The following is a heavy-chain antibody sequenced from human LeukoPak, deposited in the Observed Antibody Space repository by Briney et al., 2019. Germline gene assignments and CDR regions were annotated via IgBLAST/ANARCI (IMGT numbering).Heavy chain of an antibody. J-gene: IGHJ4*02. CDR3: ARHGFYYDSSGYLGL. Sequence: PSETLSLTCTASGGSISSYYWSWIRQPPGKGLEWIGYIYYSGSTNYNPSLKSRVTISVDTSKNQFSLKLSSVTAADTAVYYCARHGFYYDSSGYLGLWGQGTLVTVSS. D-gene: IGHD3-22*01. CDR1: GGSISSYY. V-gene: IGHV4-59*08. CDR2: IYYSGST.